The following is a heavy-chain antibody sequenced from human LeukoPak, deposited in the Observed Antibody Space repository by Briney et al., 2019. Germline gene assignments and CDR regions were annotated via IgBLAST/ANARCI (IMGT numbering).Heavy chain of an antibody. CDR3: ARQAPDMVRGAGRAFDI. J-gene: IGHJ3*02. CDR2: ISSNGGST. V-gene: IGHV3-64*01. Sequence: PGGSLRLSCAASGFTFSSYAMSWVRQAPGKGLEYVSAISSNGGSTYYANSVKGRFTISRDNSKNTLYLQMGSLRAEDMAVYYCARQAPDMVRGAGRAFDIWGQGTMVTVSS. D-gene: IGHD3-10*01. CDR1: GFTFSSYA.